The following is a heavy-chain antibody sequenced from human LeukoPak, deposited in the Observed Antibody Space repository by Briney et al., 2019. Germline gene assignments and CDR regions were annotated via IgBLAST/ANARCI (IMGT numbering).Heavy chain of an antibody. CDR3: ANEVRPNDY. Sequence: GGSLRLSCAASGFTFSSYEMNWVRQAPGKGLEWVSYIGSSGRTIYYADSVQGRFTISRDNSKNTLYLQMNSLRAEDTALYYCANEVRPNDYWGQGTLVTVSS. V-gene: IGHV3-48*03. J-gene: IGHJ4*02. CDR2: IGSSGRTI. D-gene: IGHD1-1*01. CDR1: GFTFSSYE.